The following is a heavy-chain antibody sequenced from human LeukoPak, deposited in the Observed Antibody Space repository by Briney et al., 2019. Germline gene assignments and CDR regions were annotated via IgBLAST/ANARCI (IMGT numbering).Heavy chain of an antibody. CDR3: ASGSPAGDY. CDR2: ISSSKSYI. V-gene: IGHV3-21*01. J-gene: IGHJ4*02. D-gene: IGHD1-26*01. CDR1: GFSFSSYS. Sequence: GGSLRLSCAASGFSFSSYSMNWVRQAPGKGLEWVSSISSSKSYIFYADSVKGRFTISRDNAKNSLYLEMTSLRAEDTAVYYCASGSPAGDYWGRGTLVTVSS.